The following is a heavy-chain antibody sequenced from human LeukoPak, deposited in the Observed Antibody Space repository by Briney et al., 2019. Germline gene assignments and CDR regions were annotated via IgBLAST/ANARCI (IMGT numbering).Heavy chain of an antibody. D-gene: IGHD3-3*01. Sequence: GGSLRLSCAASGFTFSSYGMHWGRQAPGKGLEWGAVIWYDGSNKYYADSVKGRFTISRDNSKNTLDLQMNSLRAEDTAVYYCARDRSYDFWSGYSTPDYWGQGTLVTVSS. CDR1: GFTFSSYG. CDR2: IWYDGSNK. V-gene: IGHV3-33*01. CDR3: ARDRSYDFWSGYSTPDY. J-gene: IGHJ4*02.